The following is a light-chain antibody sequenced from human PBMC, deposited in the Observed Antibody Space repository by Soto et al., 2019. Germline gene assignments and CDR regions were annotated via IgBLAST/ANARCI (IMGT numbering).Light chain of an antibody. CDR3: QQYNSYSRT. V-gene: IGKV1-5*03. Sequence: DIQMTQSPSTLSASVGDRVTTTCRASQSVSNWLAWYQQKPGKAPKILIYKASSLESGVPSRFSGSGSGTEFTLTISSLRPDDFATYYCQQYNSYSRTFGQGTKVDIK. J-gene: IGKJ1*01. CDR1: QSVSNW. CDR2: KAS.